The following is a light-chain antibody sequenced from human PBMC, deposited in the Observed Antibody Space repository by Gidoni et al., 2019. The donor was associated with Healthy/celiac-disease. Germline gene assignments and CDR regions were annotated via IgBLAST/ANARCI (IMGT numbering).Light chain of an antibody. V-gene: IGKV1-39*01. CDR2: AAS. J-gene: IGKJ2*01. CDR1: QSISSY. Sequence: DIQMTQSPSSLSASVGDRVTITCRASQSISSYLNWYLQKPGKAPKLLIYAASSLQSGVPSRFSGSGSGTDFTLTISSLQPEDFTTYYCQQSYSTLYTFGQGNKLEIK. CDR3: QQSYSTLYT.